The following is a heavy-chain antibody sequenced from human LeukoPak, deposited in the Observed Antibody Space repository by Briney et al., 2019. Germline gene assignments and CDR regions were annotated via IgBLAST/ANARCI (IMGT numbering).Heavy chain of an antibody. CDR1: GFTFSDYS. D-gene: IGHD5-24*01. Sequence: PGGSLRLSCAASGFTFSDYSMNWVRQAPAKGLEWISYIGIDSGNTNYADSVKGRFTISGDKAKNSLYLQMNSLRVEDTAVYYCARDYKYAFDNWGQGTLVTVSS. V-gene: IGHV3-48*01. J-gene: IGHJ4*02. CDR2: IGIDSGNT. CDR3: ARDYKYAFDN.